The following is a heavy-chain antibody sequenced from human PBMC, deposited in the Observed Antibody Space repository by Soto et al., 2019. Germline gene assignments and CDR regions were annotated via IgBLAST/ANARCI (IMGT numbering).Heavy chain of an antibody. CDR3: AKDVKVGYYYHYYGMDV. CDR2: ISYDGSNK. Sequence: LRVSCGASGFPFSHYGLQWVRQAPDKGLEWVAVISYDGSNKYYADSVKGRFTISRDNSKNTLYLQMNTLRAEDTAVYYWAKDVKVGYYYHYYGMDVWGQGTTVPGSS. D-gene: IGHD3-10*01. CDR1: GFPFSHYG. J-gene: IGHJ6*02. V-gene: IGHV3-30*18.